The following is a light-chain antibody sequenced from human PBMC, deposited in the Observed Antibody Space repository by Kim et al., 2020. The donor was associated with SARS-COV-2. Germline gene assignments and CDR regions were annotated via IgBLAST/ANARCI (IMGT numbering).Light chain of an antibody. CDR2: GIS. J-gene: IGKJ2*01. CDR3: QQYGTSRGA. Sequence: LSPGERATLSCRASQTINRNYLAWYQHKPGQSPRLLIYGISIRDTDIPDRFSGSGSGTDFTLTISRLQPEDFAVYYCQQYGTSRGAFGQGTKLEI. V-gene: IGKV3-20*01. CDR1: QTINRNY.